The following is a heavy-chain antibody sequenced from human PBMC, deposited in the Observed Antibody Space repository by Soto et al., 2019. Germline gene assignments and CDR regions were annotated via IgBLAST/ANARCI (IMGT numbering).Heavy chain of an antibody. J-gene: IGHJ6*03. CDR3: ARGPPSGYSSGWHFYYYYYYMDV. CDR1: GYTFTSYD. D-gene: IGHD6-19*01. Sequence: ASVKVSCKASGYTFTSYDINWVRQATGQGLEWMGWMNPNSGNTGYAQKFQGRVTMTRNTSISTAYMELSSLRSEDTGVYYCARGPPSGYSSGWHFYYYYYYMDVWGKGTTVTVSS. CDR2: MNPNSGNT. V-gene: IGHV1-8*01.